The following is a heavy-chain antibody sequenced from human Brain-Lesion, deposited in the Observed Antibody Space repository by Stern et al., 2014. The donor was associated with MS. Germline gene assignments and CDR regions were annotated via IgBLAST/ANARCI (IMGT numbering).Heavy chain of an antibody. CDR1: GGSISSGGYY. CDR2: IFNSGSN. J-gene: IGHJ6*02. D-gene: IGHD2-2*01. CDR3: ARGRVVPGFQYYATDV. Sequence: QVQLQESGPGLVKPSQTLSLSCTVSGGSISSGGYYWSWIRQPAGKGLEWIGRIFNSGSNSYNPPPTSRAPLSIHPPKTPFPPRLNPMTAADTAVYYCARGRVVPGFQYYATDVWGQGTTVIVSS. V-gene: IGHV4-61*02.